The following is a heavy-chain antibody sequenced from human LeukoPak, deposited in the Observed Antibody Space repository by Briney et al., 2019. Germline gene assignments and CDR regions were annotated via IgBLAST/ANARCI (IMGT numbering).Heavy chain of an antibody. J-gene: IGHJ5*02. V-gene: IGHV4-4*07. D-gene: IGHD3-22*01. CDR2: IYTSGST. Sequence: PSETLSLTCTVSGRSISSYYWSWIRQPAGKGLEWIGRIYTSGSTNYNPSLKSRVTMSVDTSKNQFSLKLSSVTAADTAVYYCARASTYYYDSSRSWFDPWGQGTLVTVSS. CDR1: GRSISSYY. CDR3: ARASTYYYDSSRSWFDP.